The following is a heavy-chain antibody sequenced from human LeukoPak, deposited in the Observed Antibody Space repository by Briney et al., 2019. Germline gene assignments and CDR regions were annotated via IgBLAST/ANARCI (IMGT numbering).Heavy chain of an antibody. Sequence: ASVKVSCKASGYTFTSYYMRWVRQAPGQGLEWMGIINPSGGSTSYAQKFQGRVTMTRDTSTSTVYMELSSLRSEDTAVYYCARGYYYDSSGYFLPGPYYFDYWGQGTLVTVSS. V-gene: IGHV1-46*01. CDR1: GYTFTSYY. D-gene: IGHD3-22*01. J-gene: IGHJ4*02. CDR3: ARGYYYDSSGYFLPGPYYFDY. CDR2: INPSGGST.